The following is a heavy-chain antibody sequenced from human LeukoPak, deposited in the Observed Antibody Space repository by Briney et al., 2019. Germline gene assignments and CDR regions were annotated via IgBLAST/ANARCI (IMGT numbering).Heavy chain of an antibody. CDR1: GGSISSYY. CDR3: ARLSAVAVGA. V-gene: IGHV4-4*07. Sequence: PSETLSLTCTVSGGSISSYYWSWIRQPAGKGLEWIGRIYTSGSTTYNPSLKSRVTMSVDTSRNQFSLNLRSVTAADTAVYYCARLSAVAVGAWGQGTLVTVSS. J-gene: IGHJ4*02. CDR2: IYTSGST. D-gene: IGHD6-19*01.